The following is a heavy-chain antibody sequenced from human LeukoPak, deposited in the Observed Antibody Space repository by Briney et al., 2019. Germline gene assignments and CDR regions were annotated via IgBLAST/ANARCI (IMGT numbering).Heavy chain of an antibody. D-gene: IGHD3-22*01. V-gene: IGHV5-51*01. CDR3: ARHGDSSGDAFHI. CDR2: IYPGDSDT. Sequence: GKSLKISCKGSGYSFTNYWIGWVRQMPGKGLEWMGIIYPGDSDTRYSPSLQGQVTISADKSISSAYLQWSSLKASDTAMYYCARHGDSSGDAFHIWGQGTMVTVSS. CDR1: GYSFTNYW. J-gene: IGHJ3*02.